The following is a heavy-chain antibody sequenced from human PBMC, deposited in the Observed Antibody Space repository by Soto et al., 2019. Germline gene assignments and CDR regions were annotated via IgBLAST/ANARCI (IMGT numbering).Heavy chain of an antibody. D-gene: IGHD3-10*01. CDR2: ISGSGGST. CDR3: AKDPSYNNSGFFGWFDP. Sequence: GGSLRLSCAASGFTFSSYAMSWVRQAPGKGLEWVSAISGSGGSTYYADSVKGRFTISRDNSKNTLYLQMNSLRAEDTAVYYCAKDPSYNNSGFFGWFDPWGQGTLVTVSS. V-gene: IGHV3-23*01. J-gene: IGHJ5*02. CDR1: GFTFSSYA.